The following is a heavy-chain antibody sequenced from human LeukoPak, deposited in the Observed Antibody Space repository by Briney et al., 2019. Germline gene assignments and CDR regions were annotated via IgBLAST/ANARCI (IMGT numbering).Heavy chain of an antibody. CDR3: AGEQNYGDYSTGP. CDR2: INHSGST. J-gene: IGHJ5*02. V-gene: IGHV4-38-2*02. CDR1: GYSISSGYY. Sequence: SETLSLTCTVSGYSISSGYYWGWIRQPPGKGLEWIGEINHSGSTNYNPSLKSRVTISVDTSKNQFSLKLSSVTAADTAVYYCAGEQNYGDYSTGPWGQGTLVTVSS. D-gene: IGHD4-17*01.